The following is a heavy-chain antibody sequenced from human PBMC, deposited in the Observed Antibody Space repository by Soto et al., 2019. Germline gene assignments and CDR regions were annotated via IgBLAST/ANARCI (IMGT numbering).Heavy chain of an antibody. CDR1: GYTFTAYG. CDR2: ASTNNADT. J-gene: IGHJ4*02. CDR3: ARELNTVSSAYYSCDY. D-gene: IGHD3-22*01. Sequence: ASVKVSCKTSGYTFTAYGLAWLRQAPVQRPEWMGWASTNNADTNDAQKLHGRVTMTTDRSTTTTYLELRRLSSDDTAVYYCARELNTVSSAYYSCDYWGQGTLVTVSS. V-gene: IGHV1-18*01.